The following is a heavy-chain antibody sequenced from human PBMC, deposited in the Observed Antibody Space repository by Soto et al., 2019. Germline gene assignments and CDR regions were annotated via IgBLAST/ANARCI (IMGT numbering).Heavy chain of an antibody. J-gene: IGHJ4*02. V-gene: IGHV1-69*13. CDR2: IIPIFGTA. D-gene: IGHD6-6*01. Sequence: PSVKVSCKASGGTFSSYAISWVRQAPGQGLEWMGGIIPIFGTANYAQKFQGRVTITADESTSTAYMELSSLRSEDTAVYYCARDIPSIAARPSGLLDYWGQGTLVTVSS. CDR3: ARDIPSIAARPSGLLDY. CDR1: GGTFSSYA.